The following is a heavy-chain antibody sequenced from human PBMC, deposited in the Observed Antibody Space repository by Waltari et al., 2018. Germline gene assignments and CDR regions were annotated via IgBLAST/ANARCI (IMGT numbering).Heavy chain of an antibody. CDR3: ARQGYDFWSGYYLYYFDY. CDR2: IYHSGGT. Sequence: QVQLQESGPGLVKPSETLSLTCAVSGYSISSGYYWGWIRQPPGKGLVWIGSIYHSGGTYYTPSLKSRVTISVDTSKNQFSLKLSSVTAADTAVYYCARQGYDFWSGYYLYYFDYWGQGTLVTVSS. V-gene: IGHV4-38-2*01. CDR1: GYSISSGYY. D-gene: IGHD3-3*01. J-gene: IGHJ4*02.